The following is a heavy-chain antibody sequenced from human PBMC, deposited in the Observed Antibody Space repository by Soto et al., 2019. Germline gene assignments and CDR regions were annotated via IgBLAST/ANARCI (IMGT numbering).Heavy chain of an antibody. D-gene: IGHD3-9*01. V-gene: IGHV3-23*01. CDR2: ISGSDDST. Sequence: EVQLLESGGGLEQPGGSLRLSCVASGFTFSNYAMNWIRQAPGKGLEWVSSISGSDDSTFFADSVKGRFTISRDNSKDTVFLQMNNLRGEDTALYYCTKGGRGIDIFFDSWGQGTLVSVSS. CDR3: TKGGRGIDIFFDS. CDR1: GFTFSNYA. J-gene: IGHJ4*02.